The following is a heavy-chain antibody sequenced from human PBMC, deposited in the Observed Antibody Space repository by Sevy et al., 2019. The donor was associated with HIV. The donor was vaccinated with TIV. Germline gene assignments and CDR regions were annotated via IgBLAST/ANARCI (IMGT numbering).Heavy chain of an antibody. CDR3: ARVDYYDSSGYAFDI. D-gene: IGHD3-22*01. CDR1: EFTFSSYG. CDR2: IWYDGSNK. Sequence: GGSLRLSCAASEFTFSSYGMHWVRQAPGKGLEWVAVIWYDGSNKYYADSVKGRFTISRDNSKNTLYLLMNSLRAEDTAVYYCARVDYYDSSGYAFDIWGQGTMVTVSS. V-gene: IGHV3-33*01. J-gene: IGHJ3*02.